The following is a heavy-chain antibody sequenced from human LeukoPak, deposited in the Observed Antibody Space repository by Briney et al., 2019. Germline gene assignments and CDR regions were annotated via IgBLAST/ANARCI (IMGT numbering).Heavy chain of an antibody. CDR3: AKGWSRGYHMDV. CDR1: GFTFSSYA. J-gene: IGHJ6*03. Sequence: GGSLRFSCAASGFTFSSYAMSWVRQAPGKGLEWVSAISGSGGSTYYADSVKGRFTISRDNSKNTLYLQMNSLRAEDTAVYYCAKGWSRGYHMDVWGKGTTVTVSS. CDR2: ISGSGGST. V-gene: IGHV3-23*01. D-gene: IGHD6-13*01.